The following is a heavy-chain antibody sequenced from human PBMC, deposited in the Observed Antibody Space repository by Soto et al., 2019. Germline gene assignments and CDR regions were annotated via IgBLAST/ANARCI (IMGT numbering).Heavy chain of an antibody. CDR1: GGTFSSYA. J-gene: IGHJ4*02. CDR2: IIPIFGTA. CDR3: AREGFLNYYDSSGGYLDY. Sequence: QVQLMQSGAEVKKPGSSVKVSCKASGGTFSSYAISWVRQAPGQGLAWMGGIIPIFGTANYAQKFQGRVTITADESTNTAYIELSSLRSEDTAVYYCAREGFLNYYDSSGGYLDYWGQGTLVTVSS. D-gene: IGHD3-22*01. V-gene: IGHV1-69*01.